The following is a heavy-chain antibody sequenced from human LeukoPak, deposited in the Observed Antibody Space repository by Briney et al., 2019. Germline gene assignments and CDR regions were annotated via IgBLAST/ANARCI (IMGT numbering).Heavy chain of an antibody. CDR2: ISTSSSYI. V-gene: IGHV3-21*01. J-gene: IGHJ5*02. D-gene: IGHD4-17*01. CDR1: KFTFNSYG. CDR3: ARDRESVTTYESWFDP. Sequence: GGSLRLSCAASKFTFNSYGMSWVRQAPGKGLEWVSSISTSSSYIYYADSVKGRFTISRDNAKNSLYLQMNSLRAEDTAVYYCARDRESVTTYESWFDPWGQGTLVTVSS.